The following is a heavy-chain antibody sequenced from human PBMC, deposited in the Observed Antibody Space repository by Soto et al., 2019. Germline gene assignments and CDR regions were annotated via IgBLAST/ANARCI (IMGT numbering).Heavy chain of an antibody. CDR1: GYTFTSYG. CDR3: ARFIAVAGTGYYYYYGMDA. J-gene: IGHJ6*02. D-gene: IGHD6-19*01. CDR2: ISAYNGNT. V-gene: IGHV1-18*01. Sequence: ASVKVSCKASGYTFTSYGISWVRQAPGQGLEWMGWISAYNGNTNYAQKLQGRVTMTTDTSTSTAYMEPRSLRSDDTAVYYCARFIAVAGTGYYYYYGMDAWGQGTTVPVSS.